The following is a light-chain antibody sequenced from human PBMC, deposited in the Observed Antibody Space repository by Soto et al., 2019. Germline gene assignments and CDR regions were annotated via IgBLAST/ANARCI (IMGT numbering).Light chain of an antibody. Sequence: EIVFTQHPATMSMSPGERTTLSCRASETIRGLLAWYQQRPGQPPRLLIYDTSNRATGIPARFSGSGSGTEFTLAISSLQSEDFAVYYCQQYDNWPITFGQGTRLEIK. J-gene: IGKJ5*01. CDR2: DTS. V-gene: IGKV3-11*01. CDR3: QQYDNWPIT. CDR1: ETIRGL.